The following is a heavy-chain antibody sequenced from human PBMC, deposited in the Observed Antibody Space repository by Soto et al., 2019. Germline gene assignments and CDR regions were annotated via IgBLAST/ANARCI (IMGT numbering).Heavy chain of an antibody. J-gene: IGHJ4*02. Sequence: GGSLRLSCGASGFTFSTYNVNWVRQAPGKGLEWVSSISGSSIHIYYADSVKGRFTISRDNAKNSLYLQMNSLRAEDTAVYYCAANDYGGKLDYWGQGALVTVSS. CDR2: ISGSSIHI. CDR3: AANDYGGKLDY. V-gene: IGHV3-21*01. CDR1: GFTFSTYN. D-gene: IGHD4-17*01.